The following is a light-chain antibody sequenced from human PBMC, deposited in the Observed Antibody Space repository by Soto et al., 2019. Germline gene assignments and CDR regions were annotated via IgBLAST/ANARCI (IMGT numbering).Light chain of an antibody. J-gene: IGKJ5*01. V-gene: IGKV3-20*01. CDR2: GTS. CDR3: QQYGNSPIP. Sequence: IVMKQSPVTLSVSPGKKNTLSCRASQSIYSAYLGWYQQKPGQAPRLLIYGTSSRATGIPDRFSGSGSGTDFTLTISRLEPEDFAVYYCQQYGNSPIPFGQGRLLAIK. CDR1: QSIYSAY.